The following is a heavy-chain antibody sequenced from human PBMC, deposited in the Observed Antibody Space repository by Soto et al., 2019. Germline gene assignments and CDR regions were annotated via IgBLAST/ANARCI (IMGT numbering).Heavy chain of an antibody. CDR3: AREGDGNCTTASCYNGWFDS. D-gene: IGHD2-2*01. CDR1: GFIFSSYW. V-gene: IGHV3-7*01. CDR2: IKQDGRDI. J-gene: IGHJ5*01. Sequence: VQLVESGGGLVQPGGSLRLSCAASGFIFSSYWMSWVRQAPGKGLEWVANIKQDGRDIYYVDSVRGRFIVSRDNARNSLYLQMNSLRAEDTAVYFCAREGDGNCTTASCYNGWFDSWGQGSLVAVSS.